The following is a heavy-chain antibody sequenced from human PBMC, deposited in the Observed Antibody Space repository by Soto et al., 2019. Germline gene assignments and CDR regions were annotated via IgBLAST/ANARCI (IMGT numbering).Heavy chain of an antibody. J-gene: IGHJ5*02. D-gene: IGHD3-10*01. Sequence: SVKVSCKASGGTFSSYTISWVRQAPGQGLEWMGRIIPILGIANYAQKFQGRVTITADKSTSTAYMELSSLRSEDTAVYYCARAITMVRGVMDWFDPWGQGTLGTVSS. CDR3: ARAITMVRGVMDWFDP. CDR1: GGTFSSYT. V-gene: IGHV1-69*02. CDR2: IIPILGIA.